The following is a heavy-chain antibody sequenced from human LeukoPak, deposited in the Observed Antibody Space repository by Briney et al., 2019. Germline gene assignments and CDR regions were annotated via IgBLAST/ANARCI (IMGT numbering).Heavy chain of an antibody. CDR3: ASPFDLDV. D-gene: IGHD3-3*01. Sequence: ASVKVSCKASGYTFTAYYMHWVRQAPGQGLEWMGWINPNSGHTNYAEKFQGRVTMTRDTSISTAYMALNRLRSDDAAVYYCASPFDLDVWGQGTTVTVSS. V-gene: IGHV1-2*02. CDR2: INPNSGHT. CDR1: GYTFTAYY. J-gene: IGHJ6*02.